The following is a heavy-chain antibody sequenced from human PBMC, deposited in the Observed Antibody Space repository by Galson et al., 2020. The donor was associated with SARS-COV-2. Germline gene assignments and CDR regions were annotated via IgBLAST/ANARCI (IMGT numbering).Heavy chain of an antibody. CDR1: GGSISSSNW. V-gene: IGHV4-4*02. CDR3: AMTYSSGWLYAFDI. J-gene: IGHJ3*02. D-gene: IGHD6-19*01. Sequence: SQTLSLTCAVSGGSISSSNWWSWVRQPPGKGLEWIGEIYHSGSTNYNPSLKSRVTISVDKSKNQFSLKLSSVTAADTAVYYCAMTYSSGWLYAFDIWGQGTMVTVSS. CDR2: IYHSGST.